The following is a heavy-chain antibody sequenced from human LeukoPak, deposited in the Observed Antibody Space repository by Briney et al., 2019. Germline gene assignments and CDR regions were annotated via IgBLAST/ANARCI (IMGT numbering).Heavy chain of an antibody. V-gene: IGHV3-23*01. CDR2: ISGSGGST. D-gene: IGHD3-22*01. CDR3: AKSRSEDNSGYFDY. J-gene: IGHJ4*02. CDR1: GFTFSSYA. Sequence: GGSLRLSCAASGFTFSSYAMSWVRQAPGKGLEWVSAISGSGGSTYYADSVKGRFAISRDSSKNTLYLQMNSLRAEDTAVYYCAKSRSEDNSGYFDYWGQGTLVTVSS.